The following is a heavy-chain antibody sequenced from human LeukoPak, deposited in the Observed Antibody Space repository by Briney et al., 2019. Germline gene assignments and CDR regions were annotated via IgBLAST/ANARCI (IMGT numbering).Heavy chain of an antibody. CDR1: GYTFTSYT. J-gene: IGHJ6*02. D-gene: IGHD2-15*01. V-gene: IGHV7-4-1*02. Sequence: ASVKVSCKASGYTFTSYTINWVRQAPGQGLEWMGWINTNTGNPTYAQGFTGRFVFSLDTSVSTAYLQISSLKAEDTAVYYCARPGYCSGGSCYPHYYYYYGMDVWGQGTTVTVSS. CDR3: ARPGYCSGGSCYPHYYYYYGMDV. CDR2: INTNTGNP.